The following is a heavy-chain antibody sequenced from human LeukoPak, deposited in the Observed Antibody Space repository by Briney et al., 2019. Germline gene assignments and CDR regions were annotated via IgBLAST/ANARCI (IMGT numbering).Heavy chain of an antibody. Sequence: GGSLRLSCAASGFTFSTYAISWVRQPPGKGLEWVSIISGSSRHIYYADSVKGRFTISRANSKNTLYLQMTSLRAEDTAVYYCAKDLDGFWGQGTLVTVSS. CDR2: ISGSSRHI. CDR1: GFTFSTYA. D-gene: IGHD6-25*01. V-gene: IGHV3-23*01. CDR3: AKDLDGF. J-gene: IGHJ4*02.